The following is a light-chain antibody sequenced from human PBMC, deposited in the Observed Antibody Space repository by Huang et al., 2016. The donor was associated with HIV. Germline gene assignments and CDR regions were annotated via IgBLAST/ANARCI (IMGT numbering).Light chain of an antibody. J-gene: IGKJ3*01. CDR2: GAS. Sequence: EIIMTQFPATLSLSPGERATLSCRASQSVATQSAWYQQKPGQAPRLLIFGASNRATGVPDRFSGSGAGTEFTLTSSSLQSEDFAVYYCQQYNTSPTTFGPGTRVDVK. CDR3: QQYNTSPTT. CDR1: QSVATQ. V-gene: IGKV3-15*01.